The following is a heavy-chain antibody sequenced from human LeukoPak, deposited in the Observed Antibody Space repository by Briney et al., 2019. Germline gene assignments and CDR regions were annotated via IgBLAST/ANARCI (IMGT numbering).Heavy chain of an antibody. CDR3: ARDFDYYYDSSGYGWGFDY. Sequence: ASVKASCKASGYIFTSYGISWVRQAPGXXLXWMGWISAYNGNTNYAQKLQGRVTITTDTSTSTAYMELRSLRSDDTAAYYCARDFDYYYDSSGYGWGFDYWGQGTLVTVSS. D-gene: IGHD3-22*01. V-gene: IGHV1-18*01. J-gene: IGHJ4*02. CDR2: ISAYNGNT. CDR1: GYIFTSYG.